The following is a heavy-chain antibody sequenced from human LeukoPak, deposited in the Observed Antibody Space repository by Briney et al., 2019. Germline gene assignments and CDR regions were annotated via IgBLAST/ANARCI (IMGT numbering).Heavy chain of an antibody. D-gene: IGHD5-12*01. CDR3: ARKYSGYDLGGFDY. CDR2: ISYNGSKQ. CDR1: GFTFRSYG. Sequence: GGSLRLSCAASGFTFRSYGMHWVRQAPGKGLEWLGIISYNGSKQDYADSVKGRFTISRDNSKNTLYLQMNSLSAEDTAVYYCARKYSGYDLGGFDYWGQGTLVTVSS. V-gene: IGHV3-30*03. J-gene: IGHJ4*02.